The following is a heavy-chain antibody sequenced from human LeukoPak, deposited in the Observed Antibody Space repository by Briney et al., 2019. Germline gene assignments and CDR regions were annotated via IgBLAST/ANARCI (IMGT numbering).Heavy chain of an antibody. CDR3: AKDLLRKEYYSDY. D-gene: IGHD4-17*01. Sequence: GGSLRLSCAASGFTFSSYAMSWVRQAPGKGLGWVSVISGSGNSPYYADSVKGRFTISRDNSKNTLYLQMYSLRAEDTAIYYCAKDLLRKEYYSDYWGQGTLVTVSS. CDR1: GFTFSSYA. J-gene: IGHJ4*02. CDR2: ISGSGNSP. V-gene: IGHV3-23*01.